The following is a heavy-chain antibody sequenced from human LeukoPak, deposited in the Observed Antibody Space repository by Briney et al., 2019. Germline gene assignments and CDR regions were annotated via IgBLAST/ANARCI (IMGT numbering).Heavy chain of an antibody. CDR1: GYTFTSYG. J-gene: IGHJ4*02. Sequence: ASVKVSCKASGYTFTSYGISWVRQAPGQGLEWMGWISAYNGSTNYAQKLQDRVTMTTDTSTSTAYMELRSLRSDDTAVYYCARAPGTMVRGVIRDWGQGTLVTVSS. CDR2: ISAYNGST. CDR3: ARAPGTMVRGVIRD. V-gene: IGHV1-18*01. D-gene: IGHD3-10*01.